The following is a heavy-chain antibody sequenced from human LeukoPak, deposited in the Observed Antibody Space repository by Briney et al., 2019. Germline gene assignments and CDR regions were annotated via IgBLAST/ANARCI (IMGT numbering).Heavy chain of an antibody. D-gene: IGHD4-17*01. CDR1: GYTFTSYW. J-gene: IGHJ2*01. CDR2: IDPRNSNS. Sequence: PGESLKISCAGSGYTFTSYWISWVRQMPGKGLEWMGWIDPRNSNSKYTPSSQGHVTMSIDKSITTAYLQWFSLEASDTATYYCARAATVTGRWYFDRWGRGTPVIVSS. V-gene: IGHV5-10-1*01. CDR3: ARAATVTGRWYFDR.